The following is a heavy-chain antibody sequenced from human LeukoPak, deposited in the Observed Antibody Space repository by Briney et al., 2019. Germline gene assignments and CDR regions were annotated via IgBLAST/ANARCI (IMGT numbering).Heavy chain of an antibody. V-gene: IGHV1-69*04. CDR1: GGTFSSYA. D-gene: IGHD5-24*01. CDR3: ARVQRWLQLDY. Sequence: VASVKVSCKASGGTFSSYAISWVRQAPGQGLEWMGRITPILGIANYAQKFQGRVTITADKSTSTAYMELSSLRSEDTAVYYCARVQRWLQLDYWGQGTLVTVSS. CDR2: ITPILGIA. J-gene: IGHJ4*02.